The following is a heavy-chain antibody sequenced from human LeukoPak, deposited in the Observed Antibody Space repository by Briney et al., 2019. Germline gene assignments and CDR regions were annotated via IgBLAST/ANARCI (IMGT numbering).Heavy chain of an antibody. CDR3: ARDPSGYDFWSGYWDY. CDR1: GGTFSSYA. J-gene: IGHJ4*02. Sequence: ASVKVSCKASGGTFSSYAISWVRQAPGQGLEWMGWINPNSGGTNYAQKFQGRVTMTRDTSISTAYMELSRLRSDDTAVYYCARDPSGYDFWSGYWDYWGQGTLVTVSS. V-gene: IGHV1-2*02. CDR2: INPNSGGT. D-gene: IGHD3-3*01.